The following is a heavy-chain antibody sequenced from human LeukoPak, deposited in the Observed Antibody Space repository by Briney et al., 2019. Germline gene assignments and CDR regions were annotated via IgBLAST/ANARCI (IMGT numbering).Heavy chain of an antibody. CDR3: ARGFRTGDMTTFAH. CDR2: IYSNNGGT. Sequence: ASVKVSCTPSGYTSTGYYIHSVRQAPRQGLEWMGWIYSNNGGTDYAQNFQGRVTMTRDTSISTAYMEVSRVRSDDTAVYYCARGFRTGDMTTFAHWGQGTLVTVSS. D-gene: IGHD2-15*01. V-gene: IGHV1-2*02. CDR1: GYTSTGYY. J-gene: IGHJ4*02.